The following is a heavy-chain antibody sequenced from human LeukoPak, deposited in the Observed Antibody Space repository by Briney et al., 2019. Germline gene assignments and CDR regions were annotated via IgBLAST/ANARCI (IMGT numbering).Heavy chain of an antibody. D-gene: IGHD3-10*01. V-gene: IGHV1-2*06. CDR1: RYTFTGYY. CDR2: INPNSGGT. Sequence: ASVKVSCKASRYTFTGYYMHWVRQAPGQGLEWMGRINPNSGGTNYAQKFQGRVTMTRDTSISTAYMELSRLRSDDTAVYYCARVSTLFKEPRGAFDVWGQGTMVTVCS. J-gene: IGHJ3*01. CDR3: ARVSTLFKEPRGAFDV.